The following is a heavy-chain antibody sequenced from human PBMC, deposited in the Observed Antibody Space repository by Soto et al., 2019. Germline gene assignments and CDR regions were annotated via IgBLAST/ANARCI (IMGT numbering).Heavy chain of an antibody. V-gene: IGHV4-39*02. CDR1: GGSMNTNDYY. CDR3: AREHTIGWQDNWFDP. J-gene: IGHJ5*02. CDR2: VFYSGTT. D-gene: IGHD6-19*01. Sequence: SETLSLTCSVSGGSMNTNDYYWGWIRQPPGKGLEWIGNVFYSGTTYYSPSLQGRVTISVDTSKNQFSLKLSSVTAADTALYFCAREHTIGWQDNWFDPWGQGILVTVSS.